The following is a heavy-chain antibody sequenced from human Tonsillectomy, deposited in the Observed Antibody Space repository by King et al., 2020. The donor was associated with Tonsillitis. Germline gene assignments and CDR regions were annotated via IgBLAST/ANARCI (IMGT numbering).Heavy chain of an antibody. CDR3: ARHYYNSVSYPIES. D-gene: IGHD3-10*01. V-gene: IGHV3-48*01. Sequence: VQLVESGGGLVQPGGSRRLSCAASGFTFSTYNMNWVRQAPGKGLEWVSYISSSSTTISYADSVKGRFTISRDNAKNSLYLQMNSLRAEDTAVFYCARHYYNSVSYPIESWAQGPLVIVSS. CDR2: ISSSSTTI. CDR1: GFTFSTYN. J-gene: IGHJ4*02.